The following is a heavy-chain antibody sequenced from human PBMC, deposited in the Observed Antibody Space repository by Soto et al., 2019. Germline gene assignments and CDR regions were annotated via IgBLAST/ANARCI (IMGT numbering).Heavy chain of an antibody. CDR3: ASVSYFRDSPDAFDI. Sequence: GASVKVSCKASGYTFTSYYMHWVRQAPGQGLEWMGIINPSGGSTSYAQKFQGRVTMTRDTSTSTVYMELSSLRSEDTAVYYCASVSYFRDSPDAFDIWGQGTMVTVSS. CDR1: GYTFTSYY. J-gene: IGHJ3*02. V-gene: IGHV1-46*03. CDR2: INPSGGST. D-gene: IGHD3-10*01.